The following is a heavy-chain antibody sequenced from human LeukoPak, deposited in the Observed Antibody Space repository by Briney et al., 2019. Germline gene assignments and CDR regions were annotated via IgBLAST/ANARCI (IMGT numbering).Heavy chain of an antibody. Sequence: GGSLRLSCAASGFIFSAHSMNWVRQAPGKWLEWVSSISSSSIHVNYADSVKGRFTISRDNAKNSLYLQMNSLRGEETAVYYCARNHYYVPGSSDTWGQGTIVTVSS. V-gene: IGHV3-21*01. CDR2: ISSSSIHV. J-gene: IGHJ3*01. CDR1: GFIFSAHS. CDR3: ARNHYYVPGSSDT. D-gene: IGHD3-10*01.